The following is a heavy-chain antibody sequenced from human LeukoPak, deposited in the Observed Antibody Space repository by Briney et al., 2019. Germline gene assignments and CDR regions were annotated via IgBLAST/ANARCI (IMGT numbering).Heavy chain of an antibody. CDR3: ARVSSSWYNSRHYYYYYGMDV. CDR1: GGSISSYY. D-gene: IGHD6-13*01. J-gene: IGHJ6*02. Sequence: SETLSLTCTVSGGSISSYYWSWIRQPPGKGLEWIGYIYYSGSTNYNPSLKSRVTISVDTSKNQFSLKLSSVTAADTAVYYCARVSSSWYNSRHYYYYYGMDVWGQGTTVTVSS. V-gene: IGHV4-59*08. CDR2: IYYSGST.